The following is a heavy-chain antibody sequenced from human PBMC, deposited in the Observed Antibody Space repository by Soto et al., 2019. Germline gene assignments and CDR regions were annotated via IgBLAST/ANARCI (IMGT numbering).Heavy chain of an antibody. D-gene: IGHD3-3*01. CDR3: ARAFWTLLYYYMDV. J-gene: IGHJ6*03. CDR1: RSPINSGSCY. V-gene: IGHV4-31*03. CDR2: IYYSGST. Sequence: LSLTCTLSRSPINSGSCYCIWIRHHTGKGLEWIGYIYYSGSTYYNPSLKSRVTISVDTSKNQFSLKLSSVTAVDTAVYYCARAFWTLLYYYMDVWGKGTTVTVSS.